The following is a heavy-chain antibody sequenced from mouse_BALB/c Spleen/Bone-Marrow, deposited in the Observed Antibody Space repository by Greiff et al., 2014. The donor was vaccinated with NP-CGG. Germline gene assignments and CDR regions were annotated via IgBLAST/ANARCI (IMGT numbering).Heavy chain of an antibody. CDR2: ISDGGGYT. CDR3: ARSGERYGAMDY. V-gene: IGHV5-4*02. CDR1: GFTFSDYY. J-gene: IGHJ4*01. D-gene: IGHD2-10*02. Sequence: EVQVVGSGGGLVKPGGSLKLSCAASGFTFSDYYMYWVRQTPEKRLEWVATISDGGGYTYYPDSVWGRFTISRGNAKNNLYLQMSSLKSEDTAMYYCARSGERYGAMDYWGQGTSVTVFS.